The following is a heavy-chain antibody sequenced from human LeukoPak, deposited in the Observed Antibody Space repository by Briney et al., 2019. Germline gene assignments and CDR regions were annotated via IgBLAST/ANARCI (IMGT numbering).Heavy chain of an antibody. V-gene: IGHV3-33*01. CDR3: ARSETGGPLYYYYGMDV. D-gene: IGHD7-27*01. Sequence: PGGSLRLSCAASGFTFSSYGTHWVRQAPGKGLEWVAVIWYDGSNKYYADSVKGRFTISRDNSKNTLYPQMNSLRAEDTAVYYCARSETGGPLYYYYGMDVWGQGTTVTVSS. CDR1: GFTFSSYG. CDR2: IWYDGSNK. J-gene: IGHJ6*02.